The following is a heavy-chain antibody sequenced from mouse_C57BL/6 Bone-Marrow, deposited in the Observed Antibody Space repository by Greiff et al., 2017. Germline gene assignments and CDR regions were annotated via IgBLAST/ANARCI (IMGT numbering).Heavy chain of an antibody. CDR1: GYTFTSYG. Sequence: QVQLKESGAELARPGASVKLSCKASGYTFTSYGISWVKQRTGQGLEWIGEIYPRSGNTYYNEKFKDKATLTADKSSSTAYMQLSSLTYEDSAVYYCASAPYWGQGTSVTVSS. CDR2: IYPRSGNT. J-gene: IGHJ4*01. CDR3: ASAPY. V-gene: IGHV1-81*01.